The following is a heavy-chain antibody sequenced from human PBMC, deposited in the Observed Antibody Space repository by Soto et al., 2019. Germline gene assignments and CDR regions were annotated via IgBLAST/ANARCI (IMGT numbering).Heavy chain of an antibody. CDR3: ATDRAVAGPYYFDY. CDR2: ISGSGGST. D-gene: IGHD6-19*01. J-gene: IGHJ4*02. CDR1: GFTFSSYA. V-gene: IGHV3-23*01. Sequence: EVQLLESGGGLVQPGGSLRLSCAASGFTFSSYAMSWVRQAPGKGLEWVPAISGSGGSTYYADSVKGRFTISRDNSKNTQYLQMNVLRAEDTAVYYCATDRAVAGPYYFDYWGQGTLVTVSS.